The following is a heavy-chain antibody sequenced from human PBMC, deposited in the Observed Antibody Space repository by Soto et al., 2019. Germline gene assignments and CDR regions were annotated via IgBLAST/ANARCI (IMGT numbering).Heavy chain of an antibody. CDR1: GFTFRNYA. Sequence: GGSLRLSCAASGFTFRNYAMHWVRQAPGKGREWVAVISYDGSNKYYADSVKGRFTISRDNSKNTLYMQMNSLRAEDTALYYCAREDYGAHYFDDCGQGTLVTLSS. D-gene: IGHD4-17*01. J-gene: IGHJ4*02. CDR2: ISYDGSNK. V-gene: IGHV3-30-3*01. CDR3: AREDYGAHYFDD.